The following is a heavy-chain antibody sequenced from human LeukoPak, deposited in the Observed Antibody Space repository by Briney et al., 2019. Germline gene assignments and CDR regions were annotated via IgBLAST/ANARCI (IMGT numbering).Heavy chain of an antibody. CDR2: ISGDGDST. CDR3: AKDWVAAAILGLYGMDV. J-gene: IGHJ6*02. V-gene: IGHV3-43*02. D-gene: IGHD2-2*02. CDR1: GFTFDDYA. Sequence: GGSLRLSCTASGFTFDDYAMHWVRQVPGKGLEWVSLISGDGDSTYYADSVKGRFTISRDNSKNSLYLQMNSLGTEDSALYYCAKDWVAAAILGLYGMDVWGQGATVTVSS.